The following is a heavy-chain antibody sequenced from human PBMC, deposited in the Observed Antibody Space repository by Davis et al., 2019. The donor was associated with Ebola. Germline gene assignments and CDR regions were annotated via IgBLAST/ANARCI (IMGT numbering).Heavy chain of an antibody. CDR2: IYSGGST. CDR1: GFTFSSYA. Sequence: GESLKISCAASGFTFSSYAMSWVRQAPGKGLERVSVIYSGGSTYYADSVKGRFTISRHNSKNTLYLQMNSLHQGPIGLPPGTLLQEHLWG. V-gene: IGHV3-53*04. CDR3: TLLQEHL. J-gene: IGHJ6*01.